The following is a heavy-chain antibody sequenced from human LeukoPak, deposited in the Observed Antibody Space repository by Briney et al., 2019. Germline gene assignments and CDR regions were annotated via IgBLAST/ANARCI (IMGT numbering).Heavy chain of an antibody. CDR2: ISWNSARI. J-gene: IGHJ4*02. CDR1: GFTFDDYA. Sequence: PGRSLRLYCAASGFTFDDYAMHWVRQAPGKGLEWVSGISWNSARIGYADSVKGRFTISRDNAKNSLYLQMNSLRAEDMALYYCAKDISPDFWSGSNFDYWGQGTLVTVSS. CDR3: AKDISPDFWSGSNFDY. D-gene: IGHD3-3*01. V-gene: IGHV3-9*03.